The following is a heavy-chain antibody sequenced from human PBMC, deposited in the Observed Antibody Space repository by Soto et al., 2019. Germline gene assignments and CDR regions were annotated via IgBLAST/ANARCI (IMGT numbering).Heavy chain of an antibody. V-gene: IGHV3-53*04. CDR1: GFTVSSNY. CDR3: ARSGPTPYCTNGVGYTGFDY. J-gene: IGHJ4*02. CDR2: IYSGGST. D-gene: IGHD2-8*01. Sequence: EVQLVESGGGLVQPGGSLRLSCAASGFTVSSNYMSWVRQAPGKGLEWVSVIYSGGSTYYADSVKGRFTISRHNSKNTLYLQMNSLRAEDTDVYYCARSGPTPYCTNGVGYTGFDYWGQGTLVTVSS.